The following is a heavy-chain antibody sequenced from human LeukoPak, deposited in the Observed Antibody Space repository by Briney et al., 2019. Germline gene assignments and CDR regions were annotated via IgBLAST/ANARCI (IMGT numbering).Heavy chain of an antibody. CDR1: GYTFDVYG. CDR3: ARSIYSAYPSYYFDY. V-gene: IGHV1-18*01. J-gene: IGHJ4*02. D-gene: IGHD5-12*01. CDR2: ISAFNGNT. Sequence: GASVKVSCKASGYTFDVYGISWVRQAPGQGLEWMGWISAFNGNTNYAQRFQGRVTMTTDTSTSTAYMELRSLRSDDTAVYHCARSIYSAYPSYYFDYWGQGTLVTVSS.